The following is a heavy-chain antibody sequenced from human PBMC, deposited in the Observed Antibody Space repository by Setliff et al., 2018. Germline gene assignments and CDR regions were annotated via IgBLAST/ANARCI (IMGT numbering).Heavy chain of an antibody. CDR1: GGSISSSSYY. Sequence: LSLTCTVSGGSISSSSYYWGWILQPPGKGLEWIGSIYYSGSTYYNPSLKSRVTISVDTSKNQFSLKLSSVTAADTAVYYCARRETYYNFWSGYYAYWGQGTLVTVSS. V-gene: IGHV4-39*07. J-gene: IGHJ4*02. CDR3: ARRETYYNFWSGYYAY. D-gene: IGHD3-3*01. CDR2: IYYSGST.